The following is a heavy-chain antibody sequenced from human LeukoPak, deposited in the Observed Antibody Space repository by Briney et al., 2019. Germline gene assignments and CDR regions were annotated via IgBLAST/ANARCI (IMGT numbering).Heavy chain of an antibody. CDR1: GGTFSSYA. CDR2: IIPIFGTA. J-gene: IGHJ6*03. CDR3: AREGYCDFYYYMDV. V-gene: IGHV1-69*05. Sequence: AASVKVSCKASGGTFSSYAISWVRQAPGQGLEWMGRIIPIFGTANYAQKFQGRVTITTDESTSTAYMELSSLRSEDTAVYYCAREGYCDFYYYMDVWGKGTTVTVSS. D-gene: IGHD3-3*01.